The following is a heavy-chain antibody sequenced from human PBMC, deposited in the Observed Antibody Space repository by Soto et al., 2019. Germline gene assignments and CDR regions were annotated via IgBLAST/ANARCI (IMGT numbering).Heavy chain of an antibody. Sequence: QVQLVQSGAEVKKPGSSVKVSCKASGGTFSSYTISWVRQAPGQGLEWMGRIIPILGIANYAQKFQGRVTITADKXTXKAYMELSSLRSEDTAVYYCARDQGIAAAGTGYFQHWGQGTLVTVSS. CDR3: ARDQGIAAAGTGYFQH. J-gene: IGHJ1*01. CDR1: GGTFSSYT. D-gene: IGHD6-13*01. CDR2: IIPILGIA. V-gene: IGHV1-69*08.